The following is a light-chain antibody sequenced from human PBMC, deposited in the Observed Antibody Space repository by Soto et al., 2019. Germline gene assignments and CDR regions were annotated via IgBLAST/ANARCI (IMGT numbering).Light chain of an antibody. CDR1: SSDVGGYNY. CDR3: SSYTSSSTPYV. V-gene: IGLV2-14*01. CDR2: EVS. J-gene: IGLJ1*01. Sequence: QSALTHPASVSGSTVQSITISCTGTSSDVGGYNYVSWYQQHPGKAPKLMIYEVSKRPSGVSNRFSGSKSGNTASLTISGLQAGDEADYHCSSYTSSSTPYVFGTGTKVTVL.